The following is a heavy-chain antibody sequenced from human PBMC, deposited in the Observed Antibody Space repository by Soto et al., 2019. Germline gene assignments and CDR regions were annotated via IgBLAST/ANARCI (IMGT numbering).Heavy chain of an antibody. V-gene: IGHV4-39*07. CDR1: GGSISTSRSY. D-gene: IGHD6-13*01. Sequence: SETLSLTCNVSGGSISTSRSYWAWIRQPPGKGLEWLANIFYSGSTYYNPSLESRVTVSVDTSKNEFSLKLSSVTAADTAVYYCARESGSSSWYGSEYYFDYWGQGTLVTVSS. CDR2: IFYSGST. CDR3: ARESGSSSWYGSEYYFDY. J-gene: IGHJ4*02.